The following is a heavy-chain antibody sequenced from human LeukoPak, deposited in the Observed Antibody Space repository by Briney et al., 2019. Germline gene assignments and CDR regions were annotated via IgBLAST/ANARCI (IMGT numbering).Heavy chain of an antibody. D-gene: IGHD6-19*01. CDR1: GYSISSSYW. CDR3: ARNQAVAANRGAFDI. V-gene: IGHV4-28*01. CDR2: IYYSGNT. Sequence: SETLSLTCGVAGYSISSSYWWAWIRQPPGKGLEWIGYIYYSGNTYYNPYNPSLTSRVTMSVDTSKNQFSLKLDSVTEVDTAMYYCARNQAVAANRGAFDIWGQGTMVTVSS. J-gene: IGHJ3*02.